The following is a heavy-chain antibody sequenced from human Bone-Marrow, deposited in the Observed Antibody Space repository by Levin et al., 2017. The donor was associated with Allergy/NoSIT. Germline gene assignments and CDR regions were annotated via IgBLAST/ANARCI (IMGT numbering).Heavy chain of an antibody. D-gene: IGHD3-22*01. CDR2: IYWDDDK. J-gene: IGHJ4*02. CDR3: AHRAYYYDSSGYYYALGY. Sequence: SGPTLVKPTQTLTLTCTFSGFSLSTSGVGVGWIRQPPGKALEWLALIYWDDDKRYSPSLKSRPTITKDTSKNQVVLTMTNMDPVDTATYYCAHRAYYYDSSGYYYALGYWGQGTLVTVSS. CDR1: GFSLSTSGVG. V-gene: IGHV2-5*02.